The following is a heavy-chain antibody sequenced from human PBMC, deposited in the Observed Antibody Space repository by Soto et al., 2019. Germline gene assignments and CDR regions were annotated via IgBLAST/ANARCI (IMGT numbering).Heavy chain of an antibody. J-gene: IGHJ4*02. CDR3: ARDVDSSEGY. Sequence: QVQLQESGPGLVKPSQTLSLTCTVSGVSISSGGYYWSWIRQHPGKGLEWIGYIYYSGSTYYNPSLTSRVTISVDTSKNQFSLNLSSVTAADTAVYYCARDVDSSEGYWGQGTLVTVSS. D-gene: IGHD3-22*01. CDR1: GVSISSGGYY. CDR2: IYYSGST. V-gene: IGHV4-31*03.